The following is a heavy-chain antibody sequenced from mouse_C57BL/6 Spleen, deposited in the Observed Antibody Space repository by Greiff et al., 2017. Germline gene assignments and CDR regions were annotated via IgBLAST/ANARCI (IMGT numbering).Heavy chain of an antibody. Sequence: QVQLQQPGAELVKPGASVKLSCKASGYTFTSYWMQWVKQRPGQGLEWIGEIDPSDGYTNYNQKFKGKATLTVDTSSSTAYMQLSSLTSEDSAVYYCARPHYDYEGAWFAYWGQGTLVTVSA. CDR1: GYTFTSYW. J-gene: IGHJ3*01. D-gene: IGHD2-4*01. CDR2: IDPSDGYT. V-gene: IGHV1-50*01. CDR3: ARPHYDYEGAWFAY.